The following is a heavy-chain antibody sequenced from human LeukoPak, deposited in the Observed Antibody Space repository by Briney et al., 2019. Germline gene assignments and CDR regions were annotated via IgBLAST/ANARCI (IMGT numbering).Heavy chain of an antibody. CDR1: GFTFSSYW. V-gene: IGHV3-7*04. CDR3: ARGRPASGYPPYYFDY. Sequence: GGSLRLSCAAYGFTFSSYWMSWVRQVPGKGLEWLANIKQDGSDKYYVDSVKGRFTIFRDNAKNSLCLQMDSLRAEDTAVYYCARGRPASGYPPYYFDYWGQGTLVTVSS. D-gene: IGHD3-22*01. J-gene: IGHJ4*02. CDR2: IKQDGSDK.